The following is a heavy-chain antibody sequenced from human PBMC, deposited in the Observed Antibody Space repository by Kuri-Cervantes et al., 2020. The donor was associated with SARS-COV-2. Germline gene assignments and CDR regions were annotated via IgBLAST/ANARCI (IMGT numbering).Heavy chain of an antibody. CDR1: GSTFSSYG. D-gene: IGHD6-19*01. J-gene: IGHJ3*02. CDR3: ARIPGYSSGWLAFDI. V-gene: IGHV3-33*08. Sequence: GESLKISCAASGSTFSSYGMHWVRQAPGKGLEWVAVIWYDGSNKYYADSVKGRFTISRDNSKNTLYLQMNSLRAEDTAVYYCARIPGYSSGWLAFDIWGQGTMVTVSS. CDR2: IWYDGSNK.